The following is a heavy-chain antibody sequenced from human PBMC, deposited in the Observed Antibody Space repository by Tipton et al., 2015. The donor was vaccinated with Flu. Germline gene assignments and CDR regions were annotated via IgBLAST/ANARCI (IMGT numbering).Heavy chain of an antibody. CDR1: GFTVSSNY. CDR3: ARGQGANP. V-gene: IGHV3-53*01. J-gene: IGHJ5*02. Sequence: VQLVQSGGGLIQPGGSLRLSCAASGFTVSSNYMGWVRQAPGKGLEWVSVIYSDGSTYYIDSVKGRFTISRDNSKNMLSLEMNSLRAEDTAVYYCARGQGANPWGQGTLVTVSS. CDR2: IYSDGST.